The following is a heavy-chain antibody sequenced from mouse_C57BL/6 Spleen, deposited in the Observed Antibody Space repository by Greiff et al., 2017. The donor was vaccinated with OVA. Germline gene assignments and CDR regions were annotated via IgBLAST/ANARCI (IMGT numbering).Heavy chain of an antibody. J-gene: IGHJ3*01. CDR1: GFTFSDYG. V-gene: IGHV5-17*01. CDR2: ISSGRSTI. CDR3: ARGTGTASWFAY. D-gene: IGHD4-1*01. Sequence: EVQLMESGGGLVKPGGSLKLSCAASGFTFSDYGMHWVRQAPEKGLEWVAYISSGRSTIYYADTVKGRFSISRDNAKNTLFLQMTSLRSEDTAMYYCARGTGTASWFAYWGQGTLVTVSA.